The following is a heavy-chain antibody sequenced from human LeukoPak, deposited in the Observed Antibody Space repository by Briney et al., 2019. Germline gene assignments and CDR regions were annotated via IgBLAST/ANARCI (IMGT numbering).Heavy chain of an antibody. CDR3: ARHLRRATYSP. Sequence: SETLSLTCAVYGGSFSGYYWSWIRQPPGKGLEWLGEINHSGSTNYNPSLKSRVTISVDTSKNQFSLKLSSVTAADTAVYYCARHLRRATYSPWGQGTLVTVSS. D-gene: IGHD4-11*01. CDR1: GGSFSGYY. J-gene: IGHJ5*02. CDR2: INHSGST. V-gene: IGHV4-34*01.